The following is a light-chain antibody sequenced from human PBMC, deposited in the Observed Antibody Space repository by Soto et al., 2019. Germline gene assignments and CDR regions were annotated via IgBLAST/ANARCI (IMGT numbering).Light chain of an antibody. CDR3: QQYNNGWT. CDR1: QSVSSN. CDR2: GAS. Sequence: IVMPTSPATLSVSPVEIATLSFIASQSVSSNLAWYQKKPGQAPRLLIYGASTRATGIPARFSGSGSGTEFTLTISSLQSEDFAVYYCQQYNNGWTFGHGTKV. J-gene: IGKJ1*01. V-gene: IGKV3-15*01.